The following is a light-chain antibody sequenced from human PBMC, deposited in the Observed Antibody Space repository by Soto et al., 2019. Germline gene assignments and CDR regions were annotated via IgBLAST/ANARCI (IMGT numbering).Light chain of an antibody. Sequence: EVVLTQSPATLSLSPGERATLSCSPSQDVAEHLAWYQQKPGQPPRLIIYGASSRETGIPDRFSGSGSGTEFTLTVGRLEPEDFAVYFCQQYGSSTVTFGQGTRLEIK. V-gene: IGKV3-20*01. CDR3: QQYGSSTVT. J-gene: IGKJ5*01. CDR1: QDVAEH. CDR2: GAS.